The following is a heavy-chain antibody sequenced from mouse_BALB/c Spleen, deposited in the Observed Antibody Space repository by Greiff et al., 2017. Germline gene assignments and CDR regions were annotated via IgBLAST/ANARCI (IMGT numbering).Heavy chain of an antibody. CDR3: ARSSYGYDAMDY. CDR1: GFTFSSFG. V-gene: IGHV5-17*02. D-gene: IGHD2-10*01. Sequence: EVQLVESGGGLVQPGGSRKLSCAASGFTFSSFGMHWVRQAPEKGLEWVAYISSGSSTIYYADTVKGRFTISRDNPKNTLFLQMTSLRSEDTAMYYCARSSYGYDAMDYWGQGTSVTVSS. CDR2: ISSGSSTI. J-gene: IGHJ4*01.